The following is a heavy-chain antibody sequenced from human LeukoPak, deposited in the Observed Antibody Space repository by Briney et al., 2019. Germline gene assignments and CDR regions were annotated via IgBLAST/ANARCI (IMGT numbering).Heavy chain of an antibody. CDR2: IIPIFGTA. CDR1: GGTFISCA. J-gene: IGHJ6*02. CDR3: ASASSGSTSIYYYYGMDV. V-gene: IGHV1-69*13. D-gene: IGHD3-22*01. Sequence: GASVKVSCKASGGTFISCAISWVRQAPGQGLEWMGGIIPIFGTANYAQKFQGRVTITADESTSTAYMELSSLRSEDTAVYYCASASSGSTSIYYYYGMDVWGQGTTVTVSS.